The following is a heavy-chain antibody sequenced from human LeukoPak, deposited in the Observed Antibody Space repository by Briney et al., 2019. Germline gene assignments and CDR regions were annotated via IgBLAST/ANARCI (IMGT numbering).Heavy chain of an antibody. J-gene: IGHJ6*04. CDR3: TRGDDFLAAYNYMDV. Sequence: GSSVTVSCKASGGTIRGFAINWVRQAPGEGFEWMGRINTMSGKTNYTQRLQGRVTMTTDESTTTAFMELSRLTAEDTALYYCTRGDDFLAAYNYMDVWGKGTSVIVSS. D-gene: IGHD3-9*01. CDR2: INTMSGKT. V-gene: IGHV1-69*05. CDR1: GGTIRGFA.